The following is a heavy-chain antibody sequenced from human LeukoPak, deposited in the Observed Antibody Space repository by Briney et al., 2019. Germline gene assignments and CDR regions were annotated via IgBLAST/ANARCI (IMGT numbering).Heavy chain of an antibody. CDR2: IYYSGST. D-gene: IGHD1-26*01. V-gene: IGHV4-59*01. Sequence: SETLSLTCTVSGGSISSYYWSWIRQPPGKGLEWIRYIYYSGSTNYNPSLKSRVTISVDTSKNQFYLKLSSVTAADTAVYFCAREGFSGSYYDYWGQGTLVTVSS. CDR1: GGSISSYY. CDR3: AREGFSGSYYDY. J-gene: IGHJ4*02.